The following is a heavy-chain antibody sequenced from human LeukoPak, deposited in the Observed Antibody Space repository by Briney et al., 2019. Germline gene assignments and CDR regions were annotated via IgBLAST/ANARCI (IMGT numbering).Heavy chain of an antibody. CDR1: GFSFSSHW. J-gene: IGHJ4*02. CDR2: IKSDGGST. D-gene: IGHD6-19*01. Sequence: PGGSLRLSCAASGFSFSSHWMHWVRQVPGEGLVWVSRIKSDGGSTNYAESVKGRFTISRDNAKNTLYLQMNSLRAEDTAVYYCARDGYSSGPGADWGQGTLVTVSS. CDR3: ARDGYSSGPGAD. V-gene: IGHV3-74*01.